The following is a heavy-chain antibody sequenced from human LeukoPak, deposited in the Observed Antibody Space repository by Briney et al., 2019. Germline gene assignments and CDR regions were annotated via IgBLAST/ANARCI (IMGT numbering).Heavy chain of an antibody. J-gene: IGHJ6*03. Sequence: SAILSLTCTVSGDSISGYYWSWIRQPPGQGLERIGYIYYSGSTNYNPYLKSRVTISVDTSNNQFSLKLSSVTAADTAVYYCASAGMVRGPYYYYMDVWGKGTTVTVSS. CDR1: GDSISGYY. CDR2: IYYSGST. V-gene: IGHV4-59*01. CDR3: ASAGMVRGPYYYYMDV. D-gene: IGHD3-10*01.